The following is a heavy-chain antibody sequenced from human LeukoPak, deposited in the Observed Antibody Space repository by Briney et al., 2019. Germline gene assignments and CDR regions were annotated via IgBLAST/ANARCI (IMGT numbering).Heavy chain of an antibody. CDR3: ASLTGYKFDY. CDR2: INHSGST. CDR1: GGSFSGYY. J-gene: IGHJ4*02. V-gene: IGHV4-34*01. D-gene: IGHD3-9*01. Sequence: SETLSLTCAVYGGSFSGYYWSWIRQPPGKGREWIGEINHSGSTNYNPSLKSRVTISVDTSKNQFSLKLSSVTAADTAVYYCASLTGYKFDYWGQGTLVTVSS.